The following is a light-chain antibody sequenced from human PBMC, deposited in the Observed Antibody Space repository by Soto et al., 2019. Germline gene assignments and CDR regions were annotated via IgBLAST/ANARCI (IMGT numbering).Light chain of an antibody. J-gene: IGKJ1*01. CDR3: QQYDRSRT. CDR1: QSVSSSY. V-gene: IGKV3-20*01. CDR2: GAS. Sequence: EIVLTQSPGTLSLSPGERATLSCRASQSVSSSYLAWYQQRPGQAPRLLIYGASSRAIGIPDRFSGSGSGTDFTLTISRLEPEDFAVYYCQQYDRSRTFGQGTKMEIK.